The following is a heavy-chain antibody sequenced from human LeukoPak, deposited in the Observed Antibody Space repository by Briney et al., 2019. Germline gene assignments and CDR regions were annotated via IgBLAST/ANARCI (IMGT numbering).Heavy chain of an antibody. CDR2: INHSGST. CDR3: ARGRSGSRANFDY. Sequence: SETLSLTCAVYGGSFSGYYWSWVRQPPGKGLEWIGEINHSGSTNYNPSLKSRVTISVDTSKNQFSLKLSSVTAADTAVYYCARGRSGSRANFDYWGQGTLVTVSS. J-gene: IGHJ4*02. V-gene: IGHV4-34*01. CDR1: GGSFSGYY. D-gene: IGHD3-3*01.